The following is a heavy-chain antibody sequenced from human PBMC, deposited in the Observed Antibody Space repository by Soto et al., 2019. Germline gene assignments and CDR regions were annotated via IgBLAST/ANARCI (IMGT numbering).Heavy chain of an antibody. D-gene: IGHD2-2*01. V-gene: IGHV4-59*01. CDR2: IYYSGST. J-gene: IGHJ6*02. CDR1: GGSISGYY. Sequence: SETLSLTCTVSGGSISGYYWSWIRQPPGKGLEWIGYIYYSGSTNYKPSLKSRVTISVDTSKNQFSLKLSSVTAADTAVYYCARDIVVVPAAKKNHYYYYGMDVWGQGTTVTVSS. CDR3: ARDIVVVPAAKKNHYYYYGMDV.